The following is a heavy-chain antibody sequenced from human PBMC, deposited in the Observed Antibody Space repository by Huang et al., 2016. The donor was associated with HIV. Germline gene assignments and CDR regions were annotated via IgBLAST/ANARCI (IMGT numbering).Heavy chain of an antibody. Sequence: EVQLVESGGGLVQPGGSLRLSCAASGFTFSTYRMNWVRQAPGKGLEWVATRNQDEREKYYVDSLKGRFTISRDNAKNTLFLQMSSLRAEDAAVYYCARDFQRSGYAFDIWGQGTLVAVSA. J-gene: IGHJ3*02. V-gene: IGHV3-7*01. CDR2: RNQDEREK. D-gene: IGHD3-22*01. CDR3: ARDFQRSGYAFDI. CDR1: GFTFSTYR.